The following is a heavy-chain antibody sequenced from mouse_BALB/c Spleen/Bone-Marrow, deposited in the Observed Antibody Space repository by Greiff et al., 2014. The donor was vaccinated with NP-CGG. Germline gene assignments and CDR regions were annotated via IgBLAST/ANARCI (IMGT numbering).Heavy chain of an antibody. J-gene: IGHJ2*01. D-gene: IGHD1-1*01. Sequence: EVKLVESGGGLVKPGGSLKLSCAASGFTFSSYAMSWVRQTPEKRLEWVATIGSGDSSTYYPDSVKGRFTISRDYAKNTLYLQMSSLRSEDTAMYYCARSGSSYYYWGQGTTLTVPS. CDR1: GFTFSSYA. CDR2: IGSGDSST. CDR3: ARSGSSYYY. V-gene: IGHV5-9-1*01.